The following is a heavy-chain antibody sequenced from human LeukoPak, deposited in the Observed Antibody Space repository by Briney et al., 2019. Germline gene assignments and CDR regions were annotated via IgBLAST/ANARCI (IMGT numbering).Heavy chain of an antibody. Sequence: SETLSLTCTVSGGSISSTTYYWGWIRQPPGKGLEYIGCIYYSGSPDYNPSLKSRLTISVDRSKNQFSLQLSSVTAADTAIYFCERHAVSGSYYSPLDYWGQGTLVTVSS. CDR2: IYYSGSP. CDR1: GGSISSTTYY. D-gene: IGHD3-10*01. J-gene: IGHJ4*02. V-gene: IGHV4-39*01. CDR3: ERHAVSGSYYSPLDY.